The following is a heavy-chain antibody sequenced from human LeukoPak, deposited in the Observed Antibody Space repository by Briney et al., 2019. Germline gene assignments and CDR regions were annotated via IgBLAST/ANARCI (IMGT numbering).Heavy chain of an antibody. D-gene: IGHD3-10*02. CDR3: AELGITMIGGV. V-gene: IGHV3-21*01. CDR2: ISSSSSYI. Sequence: KSGGSLRLSCAASGFTFSSYSMNWVRQAPGKGLEWVSSISSSSSYIYYADSVKGRFTISRDNAKNSLYLQMNSLRAEDTAMYYCAELGITMIGGVWGKGTTVTISS. J-gene: IGHJ6*04. CDR1: GFTFSSYS.